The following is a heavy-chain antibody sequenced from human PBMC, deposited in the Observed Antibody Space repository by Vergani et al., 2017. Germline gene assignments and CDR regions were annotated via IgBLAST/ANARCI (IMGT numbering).Heavy chain of an antibody. CDR3: ARDWCSGGSCPNIFDY. Sequence: EVQLVESGGGLVQPGGSLRLSCAASGFTFSSYWMSWVRQAPGKGLEWVANIKQDGSENYYVDSVKGRFTISRDNAKNSLYLQMNSLRAEDTAVYYCARDWCSGGSCPNIFDYWGQGTLVTVSS. CDR2: IKQDGSEN. J-gene: IGHJ4*02. V-gene: IGHV3-7*01. CDR1: GFTFSSYW. D-gene: IGHD2-15*01.